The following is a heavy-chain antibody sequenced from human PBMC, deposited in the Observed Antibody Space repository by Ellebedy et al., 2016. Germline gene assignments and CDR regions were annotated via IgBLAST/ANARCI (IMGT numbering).Heavy chain of an antibody. Sequence: SVKISCXASGGTFSSYAISWVRQAPGQGLEWMGGIIPIFGTANYAQKFQGRVTITADESTSTAYMELSSLRSEDTAVYYCARGVDDRNYYYYYMDVWGKGTTVTVSS. J-gene: IGHJ6*03. V-gene: IGHV1-69*13. CDR3: ARGVDDRNYYYYYMDV. CDR2: IIPIFGTA. CDR1: GGTFSSYA. D-gene: IGHD1-1*01.